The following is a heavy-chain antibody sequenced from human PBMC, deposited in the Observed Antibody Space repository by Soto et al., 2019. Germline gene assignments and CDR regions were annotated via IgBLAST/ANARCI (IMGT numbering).Heavy chain of an antibody. J-gene: IGHJ4*02. CDR3: ARVYMVRGTIIRYFDY. CDR2: IYHSGST. V-gene: IGHV4-4*02. D-gene: IGHD3-10*01. CDR1: AGSISSSNW. Sequence: QVQLQESGPGLVKPSGTLSLTCAVSAGSISSSNWWSWVRQPPGKGLEWIGKIYHSGSTNYNPSLKSRVTISVDKSKNQFSLKLSSVTAADTAVYYCARVYMVRGTIIRYFDYWGQGTLVTVSS.